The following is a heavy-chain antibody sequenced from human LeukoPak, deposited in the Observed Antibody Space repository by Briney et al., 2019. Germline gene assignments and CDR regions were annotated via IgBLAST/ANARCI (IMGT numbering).Heavy chain of an antibody. V-gene: IGHV1-2*02. CDR2: INPNSGGT. Sequence: ASVKVSCKASGYTFTRYGISWVRQAPGQGLEWMGWINPNSGGTNYAQKFQGRVTMTRDTSISTAYMELSRLRSDDTAVYYCARDRLRGYSSGWYYWGQGTLVTVSS. CDR3: ARDRLRGYSSGWYY. CDR1: GYTFTRYG. J-gene: IGHJ4*02. D-gene: IGHD6-19*01.